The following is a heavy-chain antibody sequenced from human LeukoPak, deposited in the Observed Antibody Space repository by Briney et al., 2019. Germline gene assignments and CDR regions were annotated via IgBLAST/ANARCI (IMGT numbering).Heavy chain of an antibody. V-gene: IGHV3-30*18. CDR3: AKGNTRNWYGESDLGQ. CDR1: GFTFSSYG. J-gene: IGHJ4*02. CDR2: ISYDGSNK. Sequence: GGSLRLSCAASGFTFSSYGMDWVRQAPGKGLEREAVISYDGSNKYYADSVKGRFTISRDNSKNTLDQQMNSLRAEDTAVYYCAKGNTRNWYGESDLGQWGQGNMVSVSS. D-gene: IGHD4-17*01.